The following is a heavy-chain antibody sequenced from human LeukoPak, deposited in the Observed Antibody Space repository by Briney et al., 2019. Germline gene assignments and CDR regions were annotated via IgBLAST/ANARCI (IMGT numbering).Heavy chain of an antibody. J-gene: IGHJ4*02. CDR3: ARLLYDFGDHYIDD. CDR2: IYYSGST. V-gene: IGHV4-39*02. CDR1: GASISSSTYS. Sequence: ETLSLTCAVSGASISSSTYSWGWIRQPPGKGLEWIGSIYYSGSTYYNPSLRSRVTQSVDTSKNHFSLNLRSATAADTAVYYCARLLYDFGDHYIDDWGQGTLVTVSS. D-gene: IGHD4-17*01.